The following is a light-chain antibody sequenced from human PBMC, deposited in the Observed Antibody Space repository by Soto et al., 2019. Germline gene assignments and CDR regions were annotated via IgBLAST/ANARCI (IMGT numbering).Light chain of an antibody. CDR3: SSYTSSSLDV. J-gene: IGLJ1*01. V-gene: IGLV2-14*01. Sequence: QSALTQPASVSGSPGQSITISCTGTSSDVGGYNSVSWYQQHPGKAPKLIIYEVSDRPSGVSNRYSGSKSGNTASLTISGLQAEDEAHYYCSSYTSSSLDVFGTGTKLTVL. CDR1: SSDVGGYNS. CDR2: EVS.